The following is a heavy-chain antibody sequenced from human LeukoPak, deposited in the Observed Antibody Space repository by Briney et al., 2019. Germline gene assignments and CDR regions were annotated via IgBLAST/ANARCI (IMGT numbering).Heavy chain of an antibody. CDR1: GGSIINYD. V-gene: IGHV4-59*08. CDR3: ARLFSSSWYRGAFDL. J-gene: IGHJ3*01. Sequence: PSETLSLTCTVSGGSIINYDWSWIRQPPGKGLEWIGYMSYSGNTNYNPSLKSRVTISVDTSKNQFSLKLSSVTAADTAVYYCARLFSSSWYRGAFDLWGQGTMVTVSS. CDR2: MSYSGNT. D-gene: IGHD6-13*01.